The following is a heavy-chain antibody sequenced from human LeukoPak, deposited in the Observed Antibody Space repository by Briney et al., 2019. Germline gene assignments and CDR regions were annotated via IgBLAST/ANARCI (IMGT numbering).Heavy chain of an antibody. D-gene: IGHD3-22*01. CDR1: GYTFTNYY. Sequence: VASVKVSCKASGYTFTNYYMHWMRQDPGQGLEWMGIINPSGGSTSYAQKFQGRVTMTRDTSTSTVYMELSSLRSDDTAVYYCARAGYDSSGYGYWGQGTLVTVSS. J-gene: IGHJ4*02. V-gene: IGHV1-46*01. CDR2: INPSGGST. CDR3: ARAGYDSSGYGY.